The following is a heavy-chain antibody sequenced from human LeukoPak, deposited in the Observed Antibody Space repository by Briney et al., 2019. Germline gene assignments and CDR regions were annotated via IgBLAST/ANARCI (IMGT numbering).Heavy chain of an antibody. Sequence: NTSETLSLTCAVYGGSFSGYYWSWIRQPPGKGLEWIGEINHSGSTNYNPSLKSRVTISVDTSKNQFSLELSSVTAADTAVYYCARRIAARSKGILDYWGQGTLVTVSS. CDR2: INHSGST. CDR1: GGSFSGYY. J-gene: IGHJ4*02. CDR3: ARRIAARSKGILDY. V-gene: IGHV4-34*01. D-gene: IGHD6-6*01.